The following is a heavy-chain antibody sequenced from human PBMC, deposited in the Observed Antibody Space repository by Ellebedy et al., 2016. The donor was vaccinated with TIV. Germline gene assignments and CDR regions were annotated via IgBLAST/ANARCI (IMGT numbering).Heavy chain of an antibody. J-gene: IGHJ5*02. Sequence: AASVKVSCKASGYSFTTYGITWVRQAPGQGLELVGWISAHNGVTYYAQKFQGRLTIATDASASTAYMELRSLRADDTALYYCTRSGEGASWPPHWFDPWGQGTLVIVSS. CDR2: ISAHNGVT. V-gene: IGHV1-18*01. CDR1: GYSFTTYG. CDR3: TRSGEGASWPPHWFDP. D-gene: IGHD2-2*01.